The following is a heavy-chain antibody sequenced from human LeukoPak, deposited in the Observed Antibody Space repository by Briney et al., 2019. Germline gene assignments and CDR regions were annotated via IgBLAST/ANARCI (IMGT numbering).Heavy chain of an antibody. Sequence: GGSLRLSCAASGFTFSSYAMHWVRQSPGKGLEYVSAISSNGGSTYYANSVKGRFTISRDNSENTLYLEMGSLRAEDMAVYYCARLRTDYYYYYAMDVWGQGTTVTVSS. V-gene: IGHV3-64*01. J-gene: IGHJ6*02. CDR1: GFTFSSYA. D-gene: IGHD1-1*01. CDR3: ARLRTDYYYYYAMDV. CDR2: ISSNGGST.